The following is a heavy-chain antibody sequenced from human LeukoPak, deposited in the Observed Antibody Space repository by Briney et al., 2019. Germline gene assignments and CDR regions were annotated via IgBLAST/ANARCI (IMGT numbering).Heavy chain of an antibody. D-gene: IGHD3-22*01. CDR1: GGTLSSYA. J-gene: IGHJ5*02. Sequence: ASVKVSFKASGGTLSSYAISWVRQAPGQGLEWMGGIIPIFGTANYAQKFQGRVTITADGSTSTAYMELSSLRSEDTAVYYCARDLNYYDNWFDPWGQGTLVTVSS. CDR2: IIPIFGTA. V-gene: IGHV1-69*13. CDR3: ARDLNYYDNWFDP.